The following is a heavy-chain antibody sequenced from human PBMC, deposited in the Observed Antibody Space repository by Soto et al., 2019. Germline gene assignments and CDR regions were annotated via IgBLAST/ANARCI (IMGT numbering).Heavy chain of an antibody. CDR3: ARMGGQYYDSSGHGYHFEY. V-gene: IGHV4-30-2*01. CDR1: GGSVSSGDYS. CDR2: IYHSETT. J-gene: IGHJ4*02. D-gene: IGHD3-22*01. Sequence: QLQLQESGSGLVRPSETLSLTCAVSGGSVSSGDYSWSWLRQPPGKGLEWIGYIYHSETTYYNPSLKSRVTVSVDGSKTQFSLKLSSVAAADTAVYYCARMGGQYYDSSGHGYHFEYWSQGTLVTVSS.